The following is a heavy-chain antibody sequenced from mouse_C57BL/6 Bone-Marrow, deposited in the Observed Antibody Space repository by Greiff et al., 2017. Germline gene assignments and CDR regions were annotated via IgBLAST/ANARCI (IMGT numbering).Heavy chain of an antibody. V-gene: IGHV8-8*01. CDR2: IWWDDDK. J-gene: IGHJ4*01. CDR1: GFSLSTFGMG. CDR3: ARIEGYGNDVFYAMDY. Sequence: QVTLKVSGPGILQPSQTLSLTCSFSGFSLSTFGMGVGWIRQPSGKGLEWLAHIWWDDDKYYNPALKSRLTISQDTSKTPVFLKIANVDTADTATYYCARIEGYGNDVFYAMDYWGQGTSVTVSS. D-gene: IGHD2-2*01.